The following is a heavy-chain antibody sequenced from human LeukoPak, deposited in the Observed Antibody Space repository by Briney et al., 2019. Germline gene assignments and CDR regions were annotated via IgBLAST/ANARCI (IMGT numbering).Heavy chain of an antibody. CDR2: ITSSSNYI. V-gene: IGHV3-21*03. Sequence: SGGSLRLSCAASGFTFSSYNMNWVRQAPGKGLEWVSSITSSSNYIYYADSVKGRFTISRDNAKNSLYLQMNSLRAEDTNVYYCARDCWDYGSGSYCGIDYWGQGTLVTVSS. D-gene: IGHD3-10*01. CDR1: GFTFSSYN. J-gene: IGHJ4*02. CDR3: ARDCWDYGSGSYCGIDY.